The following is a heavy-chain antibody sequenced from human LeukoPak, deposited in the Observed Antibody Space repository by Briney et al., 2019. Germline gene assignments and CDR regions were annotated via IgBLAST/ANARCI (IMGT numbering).Heavy chain of an antibody. CDR3: ARATRQGYDY. V-gene: IGHV3-21*05. D-gene: IGHD5-24*01. CDR2: IGHRSVDI. CDR1: GFTFNIYG. J-gene: IGHJ4*02. Sequence: GGSLRLSCAASGFTFNIYGMNWVRQVPGKGPEWVSYIGHRSVDIHYRDSAKGRFTVSRDNARNSLYLQMNSLRVDDTAVYYCARATRQGYDYWGRGTLVTVSS.